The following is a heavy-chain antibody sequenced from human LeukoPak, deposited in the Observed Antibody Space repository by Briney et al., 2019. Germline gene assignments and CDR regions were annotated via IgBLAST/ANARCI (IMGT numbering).Heavy chain of an antibody. CDR1: GYTFTGYY. CDR2: INPNSGGT. Sequence: APVKVSCKASGYTFTGYYMHWVRQAPGQGLEWMGWINPNSGGTNYAQKFQGRVTMTRDTSISTAYMELSRLRSDDTAVYYCAREGGVVPAAILPRDAFDIWGQGTMVTVSS. D-gene: IGHD2-2*02. CDR3: AREGGVVPAAILPRDAFDI. V-gene: IGHV1-2*02. J-gene: IGHJ3*02.